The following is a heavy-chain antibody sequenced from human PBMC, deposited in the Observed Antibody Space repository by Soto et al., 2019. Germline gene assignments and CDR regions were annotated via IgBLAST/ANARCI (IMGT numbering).Heavy chain of an antibody. V-gene: IGHV4-61*01. D-gene: IGHD6-13*01. Sequence: QVQLQESGPGLVKPSETLSLTCTVSGGSVSSGSYYWSWIRQPPGKGLECIGYIYYSGSTHYNPHLKRRVTISVDTSKNQFSLKLSSVTAADTAVYYCARVSSSWGLVNYFDYWGQGTLVTVSS. CDR1: GGSVSSGSYY. CDR2: IYYSGST. CDR3: ARVSSSWGLVNYFDY. J-gene: IGHJ4*02.